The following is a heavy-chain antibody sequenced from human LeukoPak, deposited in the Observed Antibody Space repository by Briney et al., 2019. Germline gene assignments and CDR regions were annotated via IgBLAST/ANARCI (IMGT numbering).Heavy chain of an antibody. V-gene: IGHV3-48*04. D-gene: IGHD4-23*01. Sequence: GRSLRLSCAASGFTFSSYGMNWVRQAPGKGLEWVSYISSTSSSIYYADSVKGRFTISRDNAKNSLYLQMNSLRAEDTAVYYCARGRAGYGGNSDSWGQGTLVTVSS. CDR2: ISSTSSSI. J-gene: IGHJ5*01. CDR1: GFTFSSYG. CDR3: ARGRAGYGGNSDS.